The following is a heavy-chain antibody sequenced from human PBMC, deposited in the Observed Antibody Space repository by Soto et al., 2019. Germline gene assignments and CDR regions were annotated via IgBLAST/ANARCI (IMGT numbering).Heavy chain of an antibody. Sequence: SETLSLTCTVSGGSISSYYWSWIRQPPGKGLEWIGYIYYSGSTNYSPSLKSRVTISVDTSKNQFSLKLSSVTAADTAVYYCARGRYDFWSGYSGLDYWVEGTRVTVSA. CDR3: ARGRYDFWSGYSGLDY. CDR1: GGSISSYY. CDR2: IYYSGST. V-gene: IGHV4-59*01. J-gene: IGHJ4*02. D-gene: IGHD3-3*01.